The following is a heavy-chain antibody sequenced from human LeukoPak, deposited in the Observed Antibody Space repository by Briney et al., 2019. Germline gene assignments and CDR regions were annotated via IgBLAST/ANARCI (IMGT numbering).Heavy chain of an antibody. J-gene: IGHJ5*02. CDR1: GFTVSSNY. V-gene: IGHV3-23*01. D-gene: IGHD3-22*01. CDR3: AKGYYYDSSGFNWFDP. Sequence: GGSLRLSCAASGFTVSSNYMSWVRQAPGKGLEWVSAISGSGGSTYYADSVKGRFTISRDNSKNTLYLQMNSLRAEDTAVYYCAKGYYYDSSGFNWFDPWGQGTLVTVSS. CDR2: ISGSGGST.